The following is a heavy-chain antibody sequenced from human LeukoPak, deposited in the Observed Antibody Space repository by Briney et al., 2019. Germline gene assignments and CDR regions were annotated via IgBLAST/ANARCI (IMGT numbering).Heavy chain of an antibody. CDR1: GGSTSSLY. D-gene: IGHD3-9*01. CDR2: IYYSGST. Sequence: SQTLSPTCTLSGGSTSSLYWSWIRQPPGNGLGWSGYIYYSGSTNYNPSLTSRVTISVDTTKNQSSLKLSSVTAADTAVYYCARRSYDIFHFDYWGQGTPVTVSS. J-gene: IGHJ4*02. CDR3: ARRSYDIFHFDY. V-gene: IGHV4-59*08.